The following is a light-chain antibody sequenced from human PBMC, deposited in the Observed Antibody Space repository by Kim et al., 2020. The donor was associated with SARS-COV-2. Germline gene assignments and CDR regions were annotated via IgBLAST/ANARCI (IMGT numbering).Light chain of an antibody. J-gene: IGLJ3*02. V-gene: IGLV3-27*01. CDR2: KDN. Sequence: SYELTQPSSVSVSPGQKARITCSGDVLAKKYARWFQQKPGQAPVLVIYKDNERPSGIPERFSGSSSGTTVTLTISGAQVEDEADYYCYSAVDNHWV. CDR1: VLAKKY. CDR3: YSAVDNHWV.